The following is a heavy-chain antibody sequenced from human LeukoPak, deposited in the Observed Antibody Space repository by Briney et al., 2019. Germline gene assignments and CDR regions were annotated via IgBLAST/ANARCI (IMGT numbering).Heavy chain of an antibody. J-gene: IGHJ6*02. V-gene: IGHV3-23*01. Sequence: GGSLRLSCAASGFTFSSYAMSWVRQAPGKGLEWVSAISGSGGSTYYADSVKGRFTISRDNSKNTLYLQMNSLRAEDTAVYYCASCGSGGSCYASYYGMDVWGQGTTVTVSS. D-gene: IGHD2-15*01. CDR3: ASCGSGGSCYASYYGMDV. CDR2: ISGSGGST. CDR1: GFTFSSYA.